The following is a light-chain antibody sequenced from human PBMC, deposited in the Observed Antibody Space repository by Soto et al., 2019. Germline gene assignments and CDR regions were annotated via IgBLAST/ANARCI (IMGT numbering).Light chain of an antibody. J-gene: IGLJ3*02. CDR3: QSYDRSLSACV. V-gene: IGLV1-40*01. CDR1: SSNIGARYD. CDR2: ANS. Sequence: QSVLTQPPSVSGAPGQRVTISCTGSSSNIGARYDVHWYQQLPGTAPKLLVFANSNRPSGVPDRFSGSKSGTSASLAITGLQAEDEADYYCQSYDRSLSACVFGGGTKLTVL.